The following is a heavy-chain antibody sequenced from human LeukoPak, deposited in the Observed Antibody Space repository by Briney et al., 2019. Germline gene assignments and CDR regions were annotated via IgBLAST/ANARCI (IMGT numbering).Heavy chain of an antibody. J-gene: IGHJ6*02. CDR3: ARVGIRYFDWLSPLRDYYGMDV. Sequence: GGSLRLSCAASGFTFSSYSMNWVRQAPGMGLEWVSSISSSNSYIYYADSVKGRFTVSRDNAKNSLYLQMNSLRAEDTAVYYCARVGIRYFDWLSPLRDYYGMDVWGQGTTVTVSS. CDR1: GFTFSSYS. V-gene: IGHV3-21*01. CDR2: ISSSNSYI. D-gene: IGHD3-9*01.